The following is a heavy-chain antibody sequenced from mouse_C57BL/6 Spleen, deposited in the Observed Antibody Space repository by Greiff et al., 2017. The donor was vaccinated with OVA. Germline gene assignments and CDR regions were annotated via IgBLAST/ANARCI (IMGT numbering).Heavy chain of an antibody. Sequence: EVQLQQSGPELVKPGASVKIPCKASGYTFTDYNMDWVKQSHGKSLEWIGDINPNNGGTIYNQKFKGKATLTVDKSSSTAYMELRSLTSEDTAVYYCARKEGYDGYSWFAYWGQGTLVTVSA. V-gene: IGHV1-18*01. CDR2: INPNNGGT. J-gene: IGHJ3*01. D-gene: IGHD2-3*01. CDR1: GYTFTDYN. CDR3: ARKEGYDGYSWFAY.